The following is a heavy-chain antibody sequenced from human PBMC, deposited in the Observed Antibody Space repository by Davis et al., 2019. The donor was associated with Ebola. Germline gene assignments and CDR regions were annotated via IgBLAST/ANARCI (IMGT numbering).Heavy chain of an antibody. CDR2: ISYDGSNK. J-gene: IGHJ3*02. CDR1: GFTFSSYA. D-gene: IGHD3-10*01. Sequence: GESLKISCAASGFTFSSYAMHWVRQAPGKGLEWVAVISYDGSNKYYADSVKGRFTISRDNSKNTLYLQMNSLRAEDTAVYYCARDRRESGGFDIWGQGTMVTVSS. V-gene: IGHV3-30-3*01. CDR3: ARDRRESGGFDI.